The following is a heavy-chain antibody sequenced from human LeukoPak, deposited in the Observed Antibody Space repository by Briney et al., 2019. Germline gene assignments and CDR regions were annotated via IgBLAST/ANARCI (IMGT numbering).Heavy chain of an antibody. J-gene: IGHJ4*02. CDR2: LIENGATT. CDR3: VKDYQVGNSPAFGDY. CDR1: GFTFSSHA. D-gene: IGHD1-26*01. V-gene: IGHV3-23*01. Sequence: PGGSLRLSCAASGFTFSSHAKSWVRRAPGKGLEWVSGLIENGATTYYADSVKGRFTISRDNSRNTMYLQMNSLRVEDTAVYYCVKDYQVGNSPAFGDYWGQGTLVTISS.